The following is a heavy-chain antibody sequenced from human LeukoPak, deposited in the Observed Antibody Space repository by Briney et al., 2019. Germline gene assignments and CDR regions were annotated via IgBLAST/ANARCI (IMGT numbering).Heavy chain of an antibody. CDR1: GYSISSGYY. CDR3: ARDLDY. J-gene: IGHJ4*02. V-gene: IGHV4-38-2*02. CDR2: IYYSGNT. Sequence: SETLSLTCSVSGYSISSGYYWGWIRQSPGKGLGWIGSIYYSGNTYYNPSLKSRVTISVDTSKNQFSLKLSSVTAADTAVYYCARDLDYWGQGTLVTVSS.